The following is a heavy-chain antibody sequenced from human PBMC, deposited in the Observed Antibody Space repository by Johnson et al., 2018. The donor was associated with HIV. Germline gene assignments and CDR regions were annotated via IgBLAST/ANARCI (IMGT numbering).Heavy chain of an antibody. J-gene: IGHJ3*02. CDR3: ARETNYYDSSGGLGLDI. CDR1: GFPFSSYA. V-gene: IGHV3-30*02. D-gene: IGHD3-22*01. Sequence: QVQLVESGGGVVQPGRSLRLSCAASGFPFSSYAMHWVRQAPGKGLEWVAFIRNDGSNKYYVDSVKGRFTISRDNSKNTLHLQMNSLRGEDTAVYYCARETNYYDSSGGLGLDIWGQGTMVTVSS. CDR2: IRNDGSNK.